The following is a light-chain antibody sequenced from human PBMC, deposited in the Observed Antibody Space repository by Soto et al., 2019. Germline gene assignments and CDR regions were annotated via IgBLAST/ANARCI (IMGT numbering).Light chain of an antibody. V-gene: IGKV3-15*01. CDR2: GAS. Sequence: EIVMTQSPATLSVSPGERATLSCRASRSVSINLAWYQQKPGQAPRLLIYGASTRATGIPARFSGSGSGTEFTLTISILQSEDFAVYYCLQYNNWPGTFGPGTKVDIK. CDR3: LQYNNWPGT. CDR1: RSVSIN. J-gene: IGKJ3*01.